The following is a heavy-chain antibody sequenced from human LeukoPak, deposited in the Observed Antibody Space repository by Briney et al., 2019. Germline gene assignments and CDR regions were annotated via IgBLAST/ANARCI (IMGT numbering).Heavy chain of an antibody. J-gene: IGHJ3*02. CDR1: GGSISSSSYY. V-gene: IGHV4-39*01. CDR2: IYYSGST. CDR3: ARQNSGSYGGSDAFDI. D-gene: IGHD1-26*01. Sequence: KSSETLSLTCTVSGGSISSSSYYWGWIRQPPGKGLEWIGSIYYSGSTYYNPSLKSRVTISVDTSKNQFSLKLSSVTAADTAVYYCARQNSGSYGGSDAFDIWGQGTMVTVSS.